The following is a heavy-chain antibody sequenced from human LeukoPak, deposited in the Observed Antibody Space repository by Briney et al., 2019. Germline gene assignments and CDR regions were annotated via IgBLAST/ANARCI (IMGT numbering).Heavy chain of an antibody. CDR3: AKDLKYCGGDCLGYFQH. CDR2: ISSSGSTI. Sequence: GGSLRLSCAASGFTFSDYYMSWIRQAPGKGLEWVSYISSSGSTIYYADSVKGRFTISRDNAKNSLYLQMNSLRAEDTVVYYCAKDLKYCGGDCLGYFQHWGQGTLVTVSS. V-gene: IGHV3-11*01. J-gene: IGHJ1*01. CDR1: GFTFSDYY. D-gene: IGHD2-21*02.